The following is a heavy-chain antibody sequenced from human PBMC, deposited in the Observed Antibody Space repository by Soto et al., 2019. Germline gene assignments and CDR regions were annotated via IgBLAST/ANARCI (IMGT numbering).Heavy chain of an antibody. CDR1: VFTFSSYP. CDR3: ARGHITQTSLIDH. CDR2: ISYDGGNQ. Sequence: GGSLRPSGEASVFTFSSYPMHWGRQAPGKGLEWVTVISYDGGNQYYADSVKGRLTISRDTSNDTLYLLWHSLRSDGTAVYFFARGHITQTSLIDHWGQGTLVTVSS. J-gene: IGHJ4*02. D-gene: IGHD1-20*01. V-gene: IGHV3-30-3*01.